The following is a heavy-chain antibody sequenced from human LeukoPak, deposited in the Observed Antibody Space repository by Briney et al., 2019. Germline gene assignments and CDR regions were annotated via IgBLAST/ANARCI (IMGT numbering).Heavy chain of an antibody. D-gene: IGHD3-9*01. CDR3: AGYDILTGYYPQPFDY. CDR2: INRSGST. J-gene: IGHJ4*02. V-gene: IGHV4-34*01. Sequence: SETLSLTCAVYGGSFSGYYWSWIRQPPGKGLEWIGEINRSGSTNYNPSLKSRITISVDTSKNQFSLKLSSVTAADMAVYYCAGYDILTGYYPQPFDYWGQGTLVTVSS. CDR1: GGSFSGYY.